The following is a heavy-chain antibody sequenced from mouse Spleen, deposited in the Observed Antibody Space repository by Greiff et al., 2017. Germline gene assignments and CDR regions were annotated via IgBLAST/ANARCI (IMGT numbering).Heavy chain of an antibody. Sequence: VQLQQSGTVLARPGASVKMSCKASGYTFTSYWMHWVKQRPGQGLEWIGAIYPGNSDTSYNQKFKGKAKLTAVTSTSTAYMELSSLTNEDSAVYYCTRDSQSSYAMDYWGQGTSVTVSS. CDR3: TRDSQSSYAMDY. D-gene: IGHD2-12*01. CDR1: GYTFTSYW. CDR2: IYPGNSDT. J-gene: IGHJ4*01. V-gene: IGHV1-5*01.